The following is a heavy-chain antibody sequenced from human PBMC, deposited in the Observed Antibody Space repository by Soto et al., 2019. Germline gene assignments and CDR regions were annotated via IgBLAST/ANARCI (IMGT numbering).Heavy chain of an antibody. CDR2: ISVYNGNT. CDR1: GYTFTTYG. D-gene: IGHD5-18*01. V-gene: IGHV1-18*04. CDR3: ARSYSYGSYWYFEL. J-gene: IGHJ2*01. Sequence: ASVKVSCKASGYTFTTYGISWVRQAPGQGLEWMGWISVYNGNTNYAERLQGRVTMTTDTSTSTVYMELWRLRSDDTAMYYCARSYSYGSYWYFELWGRGTLVTVSS.